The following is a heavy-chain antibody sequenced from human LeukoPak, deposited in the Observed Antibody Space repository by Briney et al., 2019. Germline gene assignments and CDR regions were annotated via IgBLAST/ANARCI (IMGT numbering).Heavy chain of an antibody. V-gene: IGHV3-30*04. J-gene: IGHJ4*02. Sequence: GGSLRLSCAASGFNFQIYAMHWVRQAPGKGLEWVAIISYGGDNKYYADSVKGRFTISRDNSKSMLYLQMNGLRPEETAVYYCSRDGPRDYDILTALDYWGQGTVVSVSS. CDR1: GFNFQIYA. D-gene: IGHD3-9*01. CDR3: SRDGPRDYDILTALDY. CDR2: ISYGGDNK.